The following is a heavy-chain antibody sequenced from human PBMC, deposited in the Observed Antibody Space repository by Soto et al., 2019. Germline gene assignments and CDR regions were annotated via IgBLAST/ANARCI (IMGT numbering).Heavy chain of an antibody. CDR1: GGSFSGYY. Sequence: SETLSLTCAVYGGSFSGYYWSWIRQPPGKGLEWIGEINHSGSTNYNPSLKSRVTISVDTSKNQFSLKLSSVTAADTAVYYCARGQNIIGYCSSTSCYPKFDPWGQGTLVTVSS. CDR2: INHSGST. J-gene: IGHJ5*02. CDR3: ARGQNIIGYCSSTSCYPKFDP. D-gene: IGHD2-2*01. V-gene: IGHV4-34*01.